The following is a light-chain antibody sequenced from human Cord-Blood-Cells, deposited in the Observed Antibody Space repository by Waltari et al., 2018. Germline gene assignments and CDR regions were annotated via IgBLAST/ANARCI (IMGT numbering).Light chain of an antibody. V-gene: IGKV1-39*01. J-gene: IGKJ4*01. Sequence: DIQMTQSPSSLSASVGDRVTITCRASQSISSYLNWYQQKPGKAPKILIYAASSLQSGVPSRFSGSGSGTDFTLTISSLQPEDFATYYCQQSYSTPPTFGGGTNVEIK. CDR1: QSISSY. CDR2: AAS. CDR3: QQSYSTPPT.